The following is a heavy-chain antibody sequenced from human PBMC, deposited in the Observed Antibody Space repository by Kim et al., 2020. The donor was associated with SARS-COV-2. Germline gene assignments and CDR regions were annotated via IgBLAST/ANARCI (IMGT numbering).Heavy chain of an antibody. CDR1: GGSFSGYY. CDR3: ARGPWKGYYFDY. J-gene: IGHJ4*02. CDR2: INHSGST. V-gene: IGHV4-34*01. D-gene: IGHD1-1*01. Sequence: SETLSLTCAVYGGSFSGYYWSWIRQPPGKGLEWIGEINHSGSTNYNPSLKSRVTISVDTSKNQFSLKLSSVTAADTAVYYCARGPWKGYYFDYWGQGTLVTVSS.